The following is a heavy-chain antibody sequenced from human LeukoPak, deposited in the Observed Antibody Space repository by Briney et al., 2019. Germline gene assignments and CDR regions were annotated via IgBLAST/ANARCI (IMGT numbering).Heavy chain of an antibody. Sequence: SVKVSCKASGGAFSSYAISWVRQAPGQGLEWMGRIIPILGIANYAQKFQGRVTITADKSTSTAYMELSSLRSEDTAVYYCARDEAPGIAAPDYWGQGTLVTVSS. V-gene: IGHV1-69*04. CDR1: GGAFSSYA. CDR2: IIPILGIA. D-gene: IGHD6-13*01. CDR3: ARDEAPGIAAPDY. J-gene: IGHJ4*02.